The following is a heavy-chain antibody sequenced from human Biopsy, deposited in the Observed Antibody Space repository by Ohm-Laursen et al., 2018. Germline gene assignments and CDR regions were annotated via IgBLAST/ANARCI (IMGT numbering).Heavy chain of an antibody. V-gene: IGHV2-70*11. D-gene: IGHD6-13*01. Sequence: TQTLTLTGSFSGFSLSARGMCVSWIRQAPGKALEWLARVDWDDYKDYSASLQTKLSISKDTSNDQVVLTVNNVDPADTATYYRARTPILIVSAGLVYRHRRHLQGMDVWGQGIAVTVS. CDR1: GFSLSARGMC. J-gene: IGHJ6*02. CDR3: ARTPILIVSAGLVYRHRRHLQGMDV. CDR2: VDWDDYK.